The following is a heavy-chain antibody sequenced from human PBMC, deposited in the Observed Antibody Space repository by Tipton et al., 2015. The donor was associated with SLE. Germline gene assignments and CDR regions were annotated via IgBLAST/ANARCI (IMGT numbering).Heavy chain of an antibody. V-gene: IGHV4-39*07. Sequence: TLSLTCSVSGDSIGSPTFYWGWIRQPPGKGLEWIGSIYYNGGAYYSPSLERRVTISVDTSTNQISLNLSSVTAADTAVYYCARGDNWDYMNSWGQGTLVTVSS. J-gene: IGHJ4*02. D-gene: IGHD1-7*01. CDR1: GDSIGSPTFY. CDR3: ARGDNWDYMNS. CDR2: IYYNGGA.